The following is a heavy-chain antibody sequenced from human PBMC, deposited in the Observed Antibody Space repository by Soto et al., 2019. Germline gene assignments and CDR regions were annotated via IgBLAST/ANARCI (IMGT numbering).Heavy chain of an antibody. CDR1: GFTVTSNG. J-gene: IGHJ4*02. CDR2: ISPNGQGI. CDR3: AKDTQYHRDYFHY. D-gene: IGHD4-4*01. V-gene: IGHV3-23*01. Sequence: PGGSLRLSCGVSGFTVTSNGVSWVRQSPGKGLEWGSAISPNGQGIWYADSVKGRFTISRDISRNTVFLQMDSLRAEDTAVYYCAKDTQYHRDYFHYWAREPWSPSP.